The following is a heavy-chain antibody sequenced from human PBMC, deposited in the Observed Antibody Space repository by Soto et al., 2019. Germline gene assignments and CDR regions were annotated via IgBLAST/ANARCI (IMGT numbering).Heavy chain of an antibody. CDR2: IHYSGSN. CDR1: GGSIGSAGGY. J-gene: IGHJ4*02. D-gene: IGHD4-17*01. Sequence: QVQLQESGPGLVKPSQTLSLTCTVSGGSIGSAGGYWSWIRQRPGKGLEWIGYIHYSGSNYYNPYLKSRITISIDTSNNQLSLKLSSVTAADTAVYYCARFVYGDYARVYFDYWGQGTLVTVSS. CDR3: ARFVYGDYARVYFDY. V-gene: IGHV4-31*03.